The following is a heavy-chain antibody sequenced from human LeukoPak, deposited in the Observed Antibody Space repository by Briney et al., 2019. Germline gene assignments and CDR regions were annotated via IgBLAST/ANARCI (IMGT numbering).Heavy chain of an antibody. CDR2: INPNSGGT. J-gene: IGHJ6*03. Sequence: ASVKVSCKASGYTFTGYYMHWVRQAPGQGLEWMGWINPNSGGTNYAQKFQGRVTMTRDTSISTAYMELSRLRSDDTAVFYCARESIAASGTYYYYYMDVWGKGTTVTVSS. V-gene: IGHV1-2*02. CDR3: ARESIAASGTYYYYYMDV. D-gene: IGHD6-13*01. CDR1: GYTFTGYY.